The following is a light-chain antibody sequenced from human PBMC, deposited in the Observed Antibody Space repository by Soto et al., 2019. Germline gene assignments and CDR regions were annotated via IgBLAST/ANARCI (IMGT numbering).Light chain of an antibody. CDR1: QSVSSY. CDR3: QQYGGSPRT. CDR2: ETS. Sequence: EIVLTQSPATLSLSPGERATLSCRASQSVSSYLAWYQQKPGQAPRLLIYETSNRATGIPARFSGSGSGTDFTLTITRLEPEDFAVYYCQQYGGSPRTFGQGTKVEVK. J-gene: IGKJ1*01. V-gene: IGKV3-11*01.